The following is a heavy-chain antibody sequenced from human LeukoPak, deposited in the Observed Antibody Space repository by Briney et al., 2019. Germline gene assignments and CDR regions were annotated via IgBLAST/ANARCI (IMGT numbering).Heavy chain of an antibody. D-gene: IGHD5-18*01. J-gene: IGHJ4*02. V-gene: IGHV3-7*04. CDR2: IKEDGSEI. CDR1: GFTFSTNW. Sequence: PGGSLRLSCPASGFTFSTNWMSWVRQAPGKGLEWVANIKEDGSEINYADSVRGRFTISRDNAKNSLYLQMNSLRAEDTAVYYCARGYTCGYWGQGTLVIVSS. CDR3: ARGYTCGY.